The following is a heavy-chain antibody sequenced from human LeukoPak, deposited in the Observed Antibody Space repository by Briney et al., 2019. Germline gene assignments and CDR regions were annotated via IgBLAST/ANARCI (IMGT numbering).Heavy chain of an antibody. J-gene: IGHJ4*01. CDR3: ARDLAMGALDFDY. Sequence: GRSLRLSYAASGFMFSTYGMHWVRQAPGKGLEWVAVISYDGNDKYSADSIKGRFTISRDISKNTLYLQMNSLRTEDTAIYYCARDLAMGALDFDYWGQGTLITVSS. V-gene: IGHV3-30*03. CDR1: GFMFSTYG. CDR2: ISYDGNDK. D-gene: IGHD3-16*01.